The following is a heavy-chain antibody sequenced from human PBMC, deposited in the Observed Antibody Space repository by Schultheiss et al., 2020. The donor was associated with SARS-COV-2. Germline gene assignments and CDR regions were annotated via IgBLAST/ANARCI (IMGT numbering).Heavy chain of an antibody. CDR2: TYHTGRT. CDR3: VRFDWAVDH. V-gene: IGHV4-34*01. D-gene: IGHD3-9*01. Sequence: SETLSLTCAVYGGSFSGYYWGWIRQTPGKGLEWIGNTYHTGRTYSNPSLKSRVTISADTSKNQISLKLTSVTAADTAVYYCVRFDWAVDHWGQGALVTVSS. CDR1: GGSFSGYY. J-gene: IGHJ5*02.